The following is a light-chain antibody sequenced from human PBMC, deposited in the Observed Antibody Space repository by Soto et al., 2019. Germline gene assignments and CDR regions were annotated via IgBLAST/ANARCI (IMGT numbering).Light chain of an antibody. J-gene: IGKJ4*01. CDR3: QQYGGSPLT. V-gene: IGKV1D-8*03. CDR1: QGISSS. Sequence: VIWMNQSPSLLSGSTGDRVTISCRMSQGISSSLAWYKTHPGTAPEPRIEAASTLQSGVPSRCSGSGAGTDFTLTINRLEPDDFAVYYCQQYGGSPLTFGGGTKVDIK. CDR2: AAS.